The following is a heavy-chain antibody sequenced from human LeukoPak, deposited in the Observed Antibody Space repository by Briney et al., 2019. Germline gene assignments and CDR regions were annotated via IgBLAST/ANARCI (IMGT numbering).Heavy chain of an antibody. CDR2: ISSSGSTI. V-gene: IGHV3-48*03. J-gene: IGHJ4*02. CDR3: ARERPEIDY. Sequence: GGSLRLSCAASGFTFSSYEMNWVRQAPGKGLEWVSYISSSGSTIYYADSVKGRFTIPRDNAKNSLYLQMNSLRAEDTAVYYCARERPEIDYWGQGTLVTVSS. CDR1: GFTFSSYE.